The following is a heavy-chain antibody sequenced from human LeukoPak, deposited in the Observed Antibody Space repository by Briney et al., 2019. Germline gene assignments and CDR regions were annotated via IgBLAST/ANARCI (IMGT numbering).Heavy chain of an antibody. D-gene: IGHD3-22*01. CDR3: ARVKIYYYDSSGPRFLPDY. J-gene: IGHJ4*02. V-gene: IGHV4-30-2*01. CDR1: GGSISSGGYY. CDR2: IYHSGST. Sequence: SETLSLTCTVSGGSISSGGYYWSWIRRPPGKGLEWIGYIYHSGSTYYNPSLKSRVTISVDTSKNQFSLKLSSVTAADTAVYYCARVKIYYYDSSGPRFLPDYWGQGTLVTVSS.